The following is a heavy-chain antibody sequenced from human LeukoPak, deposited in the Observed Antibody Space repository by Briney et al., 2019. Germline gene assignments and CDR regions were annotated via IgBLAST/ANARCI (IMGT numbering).Heavy chain of an antibody. Sequence: SETLSLTCSVSGGSITSHFWSWIRQPPGKSLEWIGYIHYSGSTNYNPSLKSRVTISPDTSKNKLFLKLNSVTAADTAVYYCARLVWLGESPGSWFDSWGQGTLVTVCS. CDR3: ARLVWLGESPGSWFDS. V-gene: IGHV4-59*11. CDR1: GGSITSHF. CDR2: IHYSGST. J-gene: IGHJ5*01. D-gene: IGHD3-10*01.